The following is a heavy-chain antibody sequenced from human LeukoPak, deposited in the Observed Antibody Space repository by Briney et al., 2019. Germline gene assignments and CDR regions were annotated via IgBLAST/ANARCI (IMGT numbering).Heavy chain of an antibody. V-gene: IGHV4-38-2*01. CDR3: ARSRPMYSSGWHEDY. D-gene: IGHD6-19*01. J-gene: IGHJ4*02. Sequence: PSETLSLTCAVSGYSISSGYYWGWIRPPPGKGLDWIGSIYHSGSTYYNPSLKSRVTISVDTSKNQFSLKLSSVTAADTAVYYCARSRPMYSSGWHEDYWGQGTLVTVSS. CDR2: IYHSGST. CDR1: GYSISSGYY.